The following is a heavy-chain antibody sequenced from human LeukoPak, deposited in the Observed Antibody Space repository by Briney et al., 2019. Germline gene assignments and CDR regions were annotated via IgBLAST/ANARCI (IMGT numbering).Heavy chain of an antibody. D-gene: IGHD3-10*01. CDR3: ARVTRGGYYPRGAFDI. CDR2: IIPIFGTA. CDR1: GGTFSSYA. J-gene: IGHJ3*02. Sequence: GSSVKVSCKASGGTFSSYAISWVRQAPGQGLEWMGGIIPIFGTANYAQKFQGRVTITADESTSTAYMELSSLRSEDTAVYYCARVTRGGYYPRGAFDIWGQGTMVTVSS. V-gene: IGHV1-69*01.